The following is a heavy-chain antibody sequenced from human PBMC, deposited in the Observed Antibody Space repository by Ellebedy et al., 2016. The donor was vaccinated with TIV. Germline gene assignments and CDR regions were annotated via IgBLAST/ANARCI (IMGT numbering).Heavy chain of an antibody. J-gene: IGHJ4*02. CDR2: IWYDGNNK. D-gene: IGHD4-23*01. CDR3: ARDLTVLTPFGY. CDR1: GFTFSSYD. Sequence: PGGSLRLSCAASGFTFSSYDIHWVRQAPGKGLEWVAVIWYDGNNKYYTDSVKGRFTISRDNSKSTLYLQMNSLRAEDTAVYYCARDLTVLTPFGYWGQGTLVTVSS. V-gene: IGHV3-33*01.